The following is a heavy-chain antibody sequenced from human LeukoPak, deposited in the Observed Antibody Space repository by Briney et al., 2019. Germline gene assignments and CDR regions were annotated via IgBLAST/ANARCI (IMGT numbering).Heavy chain of an antibody. CDR1: GDPITSSSCY. CDR2: MFYTGTT. Sequence: SETLSLTCTVSGDPITSSSCYWAWIRQPPGKGLEWIGSMFYTGTTYYNPALKSRVTISIDPSKNQFSLKLSSVAAADTAVYYCARKGFSSYFFPTSQYNWFDPWGHGTLVTVSS. D-gene: IGHD3-22*01. CDR3: ARKGFSSYFFPTSQYNWFDP. V-gene: IGHV4-39*01. J-gene: IGHJ5*02.